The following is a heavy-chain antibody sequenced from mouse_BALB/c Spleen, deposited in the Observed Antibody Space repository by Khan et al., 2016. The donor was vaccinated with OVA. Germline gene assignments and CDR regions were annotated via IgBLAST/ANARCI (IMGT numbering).Heavy chain of an antibody. D-gene: IGHD2-1*01. Sequence: EVELVESGGGLVNPGGSLKLSCAASGFSFSSYTMSWVRQTPEKRLEWVATISSGSTYTYYPDSVKGRFTISRDNAKNTLYLQMSSLKSEDPAMYYCTRDGNYAHWYFDVWGAGTTVTVAS. CDR1: GFSFSSYT. J-gene: IGHJ1*01. CDR2: ISSGSTYT. CDR3: TRDGNYAHWYFDV. V-gene: IGHV5-6-4*01.